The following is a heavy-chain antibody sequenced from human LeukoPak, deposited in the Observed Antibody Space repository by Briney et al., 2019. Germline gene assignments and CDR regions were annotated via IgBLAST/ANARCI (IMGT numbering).Heavy chain of an antibody. D-gene: IGHD5-18*01. CDR1: GFTFSAFG. CDR3: ASGYSYFDY. CDR2: ITYDGSNK. V-gene: IGHV3-30*12. Sequence: GGSLRLSCAASGFTFSAFGMHWVRQAPGKGLEWVAFITYDGSNKYYADSVKGRFTISRDNAKNSLYLQMNSLRAEDTAVYYCASGYSYFDYWGQGTLVTVSS. J-gene: IGHJ4*02.